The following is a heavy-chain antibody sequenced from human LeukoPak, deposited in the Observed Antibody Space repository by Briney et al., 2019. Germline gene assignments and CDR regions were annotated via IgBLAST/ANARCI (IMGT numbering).Heavy chain of an antibody. V-gene: IGHV1-69*04. J-gene: IGHJ4*02. CDR3: ARARRDGYNYHFDY. D-gene: IGHD5-12*01. CDR1: GGTFSSYA. CDR2: IIPILGIA. Sequence: VKVSCKASGGTFSSYAISWVRQAPGQGLEWMGRIIPILGIANYAQKFQGRVTITADKSTSTAYMELSSLRSEDTAVYYCARARRDGYNYHFDYWAREPWSPSPQ.